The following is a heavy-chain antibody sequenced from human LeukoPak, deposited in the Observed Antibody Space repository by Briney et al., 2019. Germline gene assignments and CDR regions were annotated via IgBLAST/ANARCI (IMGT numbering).Heavy chain of an antibody. CDR2: ISGSGGST. CDR1: GFTFSSYA. Sequence: GGSLRLSCAASGFTFSSYAMSWVRQAPGKGLEWVSAISGSGGSTYYADSVKGRFTISRDNSKNTLYLQTTSLRAEDTAVYYCAKPDCSNYVADYWGQRTLITVSS. V-gene: IGHV3-23*01. CDR3: AKPDCSNYVADY. J-gene: IGHJ4*02. D-gene: IGHD4-11*01.